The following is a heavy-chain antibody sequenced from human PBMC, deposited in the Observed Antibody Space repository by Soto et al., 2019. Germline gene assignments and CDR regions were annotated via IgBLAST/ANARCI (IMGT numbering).Heavy chain of an antibody. J-gene: IGHJ6*02. Sequence: PGGSLRLSCAASGFTFSSYWMHWVRQAPGKGLVWVSRINSDGSSTSYADSVKGRFTISRDNAKNTLYLQMNSLRAEDTAVYYCARELDYGGNIYYYYGMDVWGQGTTVTVSS. CDR2: INSDGSST. CDR3: ARELDYGGNIYYYYGMDV. CDR1: GFTFSSYW. D-gene: IGHD4-17*01. V-gene: IGHV3-74*01.